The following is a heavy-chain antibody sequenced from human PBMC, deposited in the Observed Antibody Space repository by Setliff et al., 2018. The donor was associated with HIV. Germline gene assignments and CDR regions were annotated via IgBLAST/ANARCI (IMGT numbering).Heavy chain of an antibody. D-gene: IGHD6-19*01. J-gene: IGHJ4*02. CDR1: GGSISSSSHY. V-gene: IGHV4-39*01. CDR3: ASQGRSGWLWGGFVS. Sequence: ETLSLTCIVSGGSISSSSHYWGWVRQPPGEGLEWIGNIYYSGSTYYNPSLKSRTTISVDTSQNQFSLKLTSVTAADTAVYYCASQGRSGWLWGGFVSWGQGTLVTVSS. CDR2: IYYSGST.